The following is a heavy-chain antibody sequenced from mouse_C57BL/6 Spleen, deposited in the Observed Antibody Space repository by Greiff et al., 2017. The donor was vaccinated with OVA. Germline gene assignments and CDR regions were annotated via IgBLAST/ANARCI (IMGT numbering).Heavy chain of an antibody. J-gene: IGHJ4*01. Sequence: QVQLKQPGTELVKPGASVKLSCKASGYTFTSYWMHWVKQRPGQGLEWIGNINPSNGGTNYNEKFKSKATLTVDKSSSTAYMQLSSLTSEDSAVYYCAYYGSSYGAMDYWGQGTSVTVSS. CDR2: INPSNGGT. CDR1: GYTFTSYW. CDR3: AYYGSSYGAMDY. D-gene: IGHD1-1*01. V-gene: IGHV1-53*01.